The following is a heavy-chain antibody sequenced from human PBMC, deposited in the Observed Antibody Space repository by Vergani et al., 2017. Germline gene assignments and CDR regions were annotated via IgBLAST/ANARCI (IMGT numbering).Heavy chain of an antibody. Sequence: ELQLVESGGGLVQPGGSLRLSCAASGSTVSGNYMTWVRQAPGKGLEWVSHMYSGDETYYADFVKGRVTISSDKSKNTLHLQINNLRIEYSAVYYCARGNYYGSGTYFDPWGQGTLVTVSS. D-gene: IGHD3-10*01. CDR2: MYSGDET. CDR3: ARGNYYGSGTYFDP. J-gene: IGHJ5*02. V-gene: IGHV3-66*02. CDR1: GSTVSGNY.